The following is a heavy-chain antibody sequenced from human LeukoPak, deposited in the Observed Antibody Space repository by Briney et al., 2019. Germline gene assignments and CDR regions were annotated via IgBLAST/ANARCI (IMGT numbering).Heavy chain of an antibody. CDR2: ISWNSGNI. D-gene: IGHD2-8*01. CDR3: AKINGDGLDY. J-gene: IGHJ4*02. V-gene: IGHV3-9*01. CDR1: GFTFDDYA. Sequence: GGSLRLSCAASGFTFDDYAMHWVRQAPGKGLEWASGISWNSGNIGYADSVKGRFTISRDNAKNSLYLQMNSLRAEDTALYYCAKINGDGLDYWGQGTLVTVSS.